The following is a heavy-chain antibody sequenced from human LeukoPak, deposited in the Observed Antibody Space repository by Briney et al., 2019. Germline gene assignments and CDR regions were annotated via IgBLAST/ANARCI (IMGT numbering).Heavy chain of an antibody. CDR1: GGSISSHY. CDR3: AKVLGYCSSTSCPHYYYYGMDV. CDR2: IYYSGST. J-gene: IGHJ6*02. Sequence: SETLSLTCTVSGGSISSHYWSWIRQPPGKGLEWIGYIYYSGSTNYNPSLKSRVTISVDTSKNQFSLKLSSVTAADTAVYYCAKVLGYCSSTSCPHYYYYGMDVWGQGTTVTVSS. D-gene: IGHD2-2*01. V-gene: IGHV4-59*08.